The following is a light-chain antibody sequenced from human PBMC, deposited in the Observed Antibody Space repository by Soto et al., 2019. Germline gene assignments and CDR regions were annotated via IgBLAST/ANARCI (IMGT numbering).Light chain of an antibody. CDR2: GAS. CDR3: HQRNK. Sequence: EIVLTQSPGTLSLSPGERATLSCRASQSVPSDWLAWYRHKPGQAPRLLIYGASSRVTGIPARFSGSRSGTDFTLTISSLEPEDFAVYFCHQRNKFGQGTRLEIK. CDR1: QSVPSDW. J-gene: IGKJ5*01. V-gene: IGKV3D-20*02.